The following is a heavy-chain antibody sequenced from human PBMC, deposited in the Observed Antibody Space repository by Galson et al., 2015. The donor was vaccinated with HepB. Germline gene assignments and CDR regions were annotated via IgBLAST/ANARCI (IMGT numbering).Heavy chain of an antibody. Sequence: SLRLSCAASGFTVSSNYMSWVRQAPGKGLEWVSVIYSGGSTYYADSVKGRFTISRDNSKNTLYLQMNSLRAEDTAVYYCARDNHYGSGAIDYWGQGTLVTVSS. CDR3: ARDNHYGSGAIDY. D-gene: IGHD3-10*01. CDR2: IYSGGST. J-gene: IGHJ4*02. CDR1: GFTVSSNY. V-gene: IGHV3-66*01.